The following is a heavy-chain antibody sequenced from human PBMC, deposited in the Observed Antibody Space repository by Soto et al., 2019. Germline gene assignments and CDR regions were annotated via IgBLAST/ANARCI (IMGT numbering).Heavy chain of an antibody. V-gene: IGHV3-30*18. J-gene: IGHJ4*02. CDR2: ISYDGSNK. Sequence: GGSLRLSCAASGFTFSSYVMHWVRQPPGKGLEWVAVISYDGSNKYYADSVKGRFTISRDNSKNTLYLQMNSLRAEDTAVYYCAKDTSSYYYDSSGYYYGEGFDYWGQGTLVTVSS. D-gene: IGHD3-22*01. CDR3: AKDTSSYYYDSSGYYYGEGFDY. CDR1: GFTFSSYV.